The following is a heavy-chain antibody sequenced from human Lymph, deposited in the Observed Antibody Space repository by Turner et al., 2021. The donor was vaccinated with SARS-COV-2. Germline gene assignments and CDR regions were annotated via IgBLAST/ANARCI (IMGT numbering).Heavy chain of an antibody. D-gene: IGHD5-18*01. Sequence: QVQLVQSGAEVKKPGASVKVSCKASGYTFTSYYMHWVRQAPGQGLEWMGIINPSGGSTSYAQKFQGRVTMTRDTSTSTVYMELSSLRSEDTAVYYCARDPPIQIWVDYFYYGIDVWGQGTTVTVSS. CDR2: INPSGGST. J-gene: IGHJ6*02. CDR1: GYTFTSYY. V-gene: IGHV1-46*01. CDR3: ARDPPIQIWVDYFYYGIDV.